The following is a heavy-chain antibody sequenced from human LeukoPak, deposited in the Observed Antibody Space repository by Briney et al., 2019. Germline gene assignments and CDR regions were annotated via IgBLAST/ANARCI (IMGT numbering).Heavy chain of an antibody. J-gene: IGHJ6*03. CDR1: GGSFSGYY. CDR2: INHSGST. Sequence: PSETQSLTCAVYGGSFSGYYWSWIRQPPGKGLEWIGEINHSGSTNYNPSLKSRVTISVDTSKNQFSLKLSSVTAADTAVYYCARGRGYCSSTSCYTAYYYYYMDVWGKGTTVTVSS. D-gene: IGHD2-2*02. V-gene: IGHV4-34*01. CDR3: ARGRGYCSSTSCYTAYYYYYMDV.